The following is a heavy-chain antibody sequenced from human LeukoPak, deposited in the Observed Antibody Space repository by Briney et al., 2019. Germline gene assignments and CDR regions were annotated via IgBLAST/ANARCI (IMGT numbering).Heavy chain of an antibody. Sequence: GGSLRLSCAASGFTFSRYGMHWVRQAPGKGLEWVTAISYDGSNKYYADSVKGRFTISRDNSKNTLYLQMNSLRAEDTAVYYCAKARGYCSGGSCYSRDDAFDIWGQGTMVTVSS. CDR1: GFTFSRYG. D-gene: IGHD2-15*01. CDR3: AKARGYCSGGSCYSRDDAFDI. J-gene: IGHJ3*02. CDR2: ISYDGSNK. V-gene: IGHV3-30*04.